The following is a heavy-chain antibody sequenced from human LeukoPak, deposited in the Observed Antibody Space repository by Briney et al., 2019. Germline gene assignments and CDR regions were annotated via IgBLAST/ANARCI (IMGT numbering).Heavy chain of an antibody. D-gene: IGHD3-16*01. J-gene: IGHJ4*02. V-gene: IGHV1-2*04. CDR1: GYTFTAYY. Sequence: ASVKVSCKASGYTFTAYYIHWIRQAPGQGLEWMGWINPNGGGTHYAQKFQGWVTMTRDTSISTAYLELTRLTSDDTAVYYCARESWGSLWGQGTLVTVSS. CDR2: INPNGGGT. CDR3: ARESWGSL.